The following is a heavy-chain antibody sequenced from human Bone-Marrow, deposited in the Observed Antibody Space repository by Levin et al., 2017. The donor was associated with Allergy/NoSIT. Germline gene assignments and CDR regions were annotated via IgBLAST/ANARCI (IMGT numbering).Heavy chain of an antibody. J-gene: IGHJ6*02. CDR2: IYYSGST. Sequence: SETLSLTCTVSGGSISSGGYYWSWIRQHPGKGLEWIGYIYYSGSTYYNPSLKSRVTISVDTSKNQFSLKLSSVTAADTAVYYCARGGYRSGQLVRRGGYYYYYGMDVWGQGTTVTVSS. CDR3: ARGGYRSGQLVRRGGYYYYYGMDV. CDR1: GGSISSGGYY. D-gene: IGHD6-6*01. V-gene: IGHV4-31*03.